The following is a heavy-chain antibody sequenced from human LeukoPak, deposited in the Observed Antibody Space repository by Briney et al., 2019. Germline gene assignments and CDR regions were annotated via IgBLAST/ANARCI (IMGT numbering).Heavy chain of an antibody. CDR1: GGSFSGYY. V-gene: IGHV4-34*01. CDR2: INHSGST. CDR3: AREPGD. D-gene: IGHD1-14*01. Sequence: SGTLSLTCAVYGGSFSGYYWSWIRQPPGKGLEGIGEINHSGSTNYNPSLKSRVPISVDTSKNQFSLKLSSVTAANTAVYYCAREPGDWGQGTLVTVS. J-gene: IGHJ4*02.